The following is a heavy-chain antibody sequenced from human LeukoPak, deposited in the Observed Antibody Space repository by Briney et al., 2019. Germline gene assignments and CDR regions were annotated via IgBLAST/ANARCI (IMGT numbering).Heavy chain of an antibody. J-gene: IGHJ4*02. D-gene: IGHD4-17*01. V-gene: IGHV3-74*01. Sequence: GGSLRLSCAASGFTFSSYWMFWVRQAPGKGLVWVSGINPDGSTTTYADSVKGRFTISRENAKSTLYLHMNILRVEDTAVYYCARGRYGGYHWGQGILVTVSS. CDR3: ARGRYGGYH. CDR1: GFTFSSYW. CDR2: INPDGSTT.